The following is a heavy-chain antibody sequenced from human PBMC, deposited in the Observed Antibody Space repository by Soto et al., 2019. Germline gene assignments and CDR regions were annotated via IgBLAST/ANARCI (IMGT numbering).Heavy chain of an antibody. CDR1: GGSISTYY. J-gene: IGHJ5*02. CDR2: VHYSGTT. Sequence: QVQLQESGPGLVKPSETLSLTCTVSGGSISTYYWTWIRQPPGKGLEWIGYVHYSGTTNYNPSLSSRVTRSVDTSKNQFSLKLRSVTAADTAVYYCARGKSLGPWGQGTLVTVSS. D-gene: IGHD3-3*01. CDR3: ARGKSLGP. V-gene: IGHV4-59*01.